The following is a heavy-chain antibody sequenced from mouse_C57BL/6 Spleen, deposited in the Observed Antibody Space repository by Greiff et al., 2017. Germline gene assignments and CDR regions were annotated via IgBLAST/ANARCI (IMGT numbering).Heavy chain of an antibody. J-gene: IGHJ1*03. CDR1: GYTFTSYW. D-gene: IGHD2-2*01. CDR3: AIIYYGYDEYFDV. Sequence: QVQLQQPGAELVIPGASVKLSCKASGYTFTSYWMHWVKQRPGQGLEWIGEIDPSDSYTNYNQKFKGKSTLTVDKSSSTAYMPLSSLTSEDSAVYYCAIIYYGYDEYFDVWGTGTTVTVSS. V-gene: IGHV1-69*01. CDR2: IDPSDSYT.